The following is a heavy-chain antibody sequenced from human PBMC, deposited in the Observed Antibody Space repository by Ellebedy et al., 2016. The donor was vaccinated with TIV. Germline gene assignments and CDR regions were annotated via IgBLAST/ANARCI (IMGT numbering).Heavy chain of an antibody. CDR3: ARGVYAMGNFDY. CDR2: INAGNGNT. V-gene: IGHV1-3*01. J-gene: IGHJ4*02. D-gene: IGHD2-8*01. Sequence: AASVKVSCKASGYTFTSYAIHWVRQAPGRRLEWMGWINAGNGNTKYSQKFQGRVTITRDTSASTAYMELSSLRSEDTAVYYCARGVYAMGNFDYWGQGTLVTVSS. CDR1: GYTFTSYA.